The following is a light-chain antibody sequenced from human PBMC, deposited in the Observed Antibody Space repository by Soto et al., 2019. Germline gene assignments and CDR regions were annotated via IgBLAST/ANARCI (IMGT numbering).Light chain of an antibody. CDR2: AAS. V-gene: IGKV1-6*01. CDR1: QGIRND. Sequence: PSSLSASVGDIVTITCRASQGIRNDLAWYQQKPGRAPRLLIFAASTLQSGVPSRFSGSGAGTDFTLTISSLQPEDFATYYCLQAYNYTRTFGQGTKV. CDR3: LQAYNYTRT. J-gene: IGKJ1*01.